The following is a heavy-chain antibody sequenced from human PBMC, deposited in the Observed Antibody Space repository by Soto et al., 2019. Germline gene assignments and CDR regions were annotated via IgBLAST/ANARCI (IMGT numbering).Heavy chain of an antibody. J-gene: IGHJ4*02. CDR3: ARPAGPFDY. V-gene: IGHV3-30*04. CDR1: GFTFRSFA. CDR2: VSFDGRNK. Sequence: QVQLVESGGGVVQPGRSLRLSCTASGFTFRSFAMHWVRQAPGKGLEWLALVSFDGRNKYYADSVKGRFTISRDNANSTVFLQMNGRRSEDTGVYYCARPAGPFDYWGQGTLVTVSS.